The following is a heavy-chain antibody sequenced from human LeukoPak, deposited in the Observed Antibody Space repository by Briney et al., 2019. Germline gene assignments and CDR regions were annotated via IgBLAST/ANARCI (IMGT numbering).Heavy chain of an antibody. CDR3: AKVPYSDYGSGRPPFMDV. Sequence: GGSLRLSCAASGFTFYNYAMSWVRQAPGTGLEWVSTISDSGSSTYYANSVRGRFTISRDNSKNTLYLQMDSLRAEDTAIYYCAKVPYSDYGSGRPPFMDVWGQGTTVAVSS. V-gene: IGHV3-23*01. J-gene: IGHJ6*02. CDR1: GFTFYNYA. D-gene: IGHD3-10*01. CDR2: ISDSGSST.